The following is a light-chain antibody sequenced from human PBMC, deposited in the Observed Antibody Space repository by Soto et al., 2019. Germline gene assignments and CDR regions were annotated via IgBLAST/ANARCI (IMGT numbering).Light chain of an antibody. V-gene: IGLV2-14*01. CDR3: SSYTTRSNRSHV. CDR1: SSDIGAYDD. Sequence: QSALTQPASVSGSPGQSITISFTATSSDIGAYDDVSGYQQHPGRAPKLMVYEVSDRPSGVFNRFSGSKSGNSASLTISGLQAEDEADYYCSSYTTRSNRSHVFGTGTKLTVL. CDR2: EVS. J-gene: IGLJ1*01.